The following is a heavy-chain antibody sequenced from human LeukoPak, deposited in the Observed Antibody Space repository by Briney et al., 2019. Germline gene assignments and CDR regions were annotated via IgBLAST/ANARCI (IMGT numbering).Heavy chain of an antibody. CDR1: GFTFSSYG. V-gene: IGHV3-23*01. CDR2: TSGSGSSP. Sequence: GGSLRLSCAASGFTFSSYGMNWVRQAPGKGLEWVSATSGSGSSPNYSDSVKGRFTISRDNSKNSLYLQMNSLRAEDTAVYYCARDRPSGWYLQYYFNYWGQGNLVTVSS. J-gene: IGHJ4*02. D-gene: IGHD6-19*01. CDR3: ARDRPSGWYLQYYFNY.